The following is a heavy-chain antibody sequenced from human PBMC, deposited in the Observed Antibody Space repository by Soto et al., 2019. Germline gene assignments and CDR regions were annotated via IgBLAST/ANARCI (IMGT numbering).Heavy chain of an antibody. J-gene: IGHJ6*02. CDR3: ARDEYSSSSGYYYYYGMDV. CDR1: GYTFTSYG. D-gene: IGHD6-6*01. Sequence: ASVKVSCKASGYTFTSYGINWVRQAPRQGLEWMGWMNPINGNTGYAQNLQGRLTMTTDTSISTAYMELSSLRSDDTAVYYCARDEYSSSSGYYYYYGMDVWGQGTTVTVSS. CDR2: MNPINGNT. V-gene: IGHV1-8*01.